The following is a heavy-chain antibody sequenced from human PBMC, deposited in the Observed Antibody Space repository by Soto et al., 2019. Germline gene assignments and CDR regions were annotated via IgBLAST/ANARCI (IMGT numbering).Heavy chain of an antibody. CDR3: AREGAGYCISTSCTGGMDV. CDR2: IYSGGST. J-gene: IGHJ6*02. Sequence: EVQLVESGGGLIQPGGSLRLSCAASGFTVSSNYMSWVRQAPGKGLEWVSVIYSGGSTYYADSVKGRFTISRDNSKNTRSXQMNSLRAEDTAVYYCAREGAGYCISTSCTGGMDVWGQGTTVTVSS. CDR1: GFTVSSNY. D-gene: IGHD2-2*01. V-gene: IGHV3-53*01.